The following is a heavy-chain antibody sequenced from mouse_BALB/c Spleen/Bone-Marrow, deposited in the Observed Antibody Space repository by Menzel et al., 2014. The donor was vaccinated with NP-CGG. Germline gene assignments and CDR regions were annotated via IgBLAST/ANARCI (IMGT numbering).Heavy chain of an antibody. D-gene: IGHD1-1*01. CDR3: AKGHYGSSPFAY. V-gene: IGHV2-5-1*01. CDR2: IWRGGTT. J-gene: IGHJ3*01. CDR1: VFSLTNYG. Sequence: LQESGPSLVQPSQSLSITCTVSVFSLTNYGIYWVRQSPGKGLEWLGVIWRGGTTDYNAAFMSRLSITKDNSKSQVFFKMNSLQADDTAIYYCAKGHYGSSPFAYWGQGTLVTVSA.